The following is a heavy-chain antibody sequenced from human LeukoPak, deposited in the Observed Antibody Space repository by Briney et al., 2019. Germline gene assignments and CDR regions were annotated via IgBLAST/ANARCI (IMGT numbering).Heavy chain of an antibody. CDR1: GGSISSYY. J-gene: IGHJ5*02. CDR2: IYYSGST. D-gene: IGHD2-2*01. V-gene: IGHV4-59*01. CDR3: ARGFSSGAFGYCSSTSCYNWFDP. Sequence: PSETLSLTCTVSGGSISSYYWSWIRQPPGKGLEWIGYIYYSGSTNYNPSLKSRVTISVDTSKNQFSLKLSSVTAAGTAVYYCARGFSSGAFGYCSSTSCYNWFDPWGQGTLVTVSS.